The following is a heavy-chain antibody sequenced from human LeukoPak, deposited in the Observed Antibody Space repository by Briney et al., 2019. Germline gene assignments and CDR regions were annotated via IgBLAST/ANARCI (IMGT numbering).Heavy chain of an antibody. Sequence: GGSLRLSCAASVLTFSSYWMSWVRQAPGKGLELVANIKQDGSEKYYVDSVKGRFTISRDNAKNSLYLQMNSLRAEDTAVYYCARVRYNWKLEWWFDPWGQATLVTVSS. CDR2: IKQDGSEK. CDR3: ARVRYNWKLEWWFDP. CDR1: VLTFSSYW. V-gene: IGHV3-7*01. D-gene: IGHD1-20*01. J-gene: IGHJ5*02.